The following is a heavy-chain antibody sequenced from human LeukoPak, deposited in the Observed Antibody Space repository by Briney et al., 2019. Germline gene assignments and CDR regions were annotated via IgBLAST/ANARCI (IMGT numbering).Heavy chain of an antibody. J-gene: IGHJ4*02. CDR2: ISWSGYII. Sequence: GGSLRLSCAASGFTFDDYAMPWVRQAPGKGLGWFSGISWSGYIIGYADSIKGRFTISRDNAQNSLHLQMNSLRGEDTAFYYCAKDIGRYSSSGYFDYWGQGILVTVSS. CDR1: GFTFDDYA. V-gene: IGHV3-9*01. D-gene: IGHD6-6*01. CDR3: AKDIGRYSSSGYFDY.